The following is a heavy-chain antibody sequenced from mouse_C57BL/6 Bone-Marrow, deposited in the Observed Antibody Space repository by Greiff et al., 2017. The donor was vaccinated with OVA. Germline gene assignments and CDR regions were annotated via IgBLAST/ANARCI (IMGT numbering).Heavy chain of an antibody. V-gene: IGHV2-9-1*01. CDR2: IWTGGGT. J-gene: IGHJ4*01. D-gene: IGHD4-1*01. CDR3: AGDWDGPYYAMDY. Sequence: VMLVESGPGLVAPSQSLSITCTVSGFSLTSYAISWVRQPPGKGLEWLGVIWTGGGTNYNSALKSRLSISKDNSKSQVFLKMNSLQTDDTARYYCAGDWDGPYYAMDYWGQGTSVTVSS. CDR1: GFSLTSYA.